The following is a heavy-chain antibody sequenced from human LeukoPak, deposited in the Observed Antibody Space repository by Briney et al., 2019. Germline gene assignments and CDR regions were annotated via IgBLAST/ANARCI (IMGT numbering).Heavy chain of an antibody. Sequence: PGGSLRLSCAASGFTFSSYGMHWVRQAPGKGLEWVAVIWYDGSNKYYADSVKGRFTISRDNSKNTLYLQMNSLRAEDTAVYYCARDVSRRVVPGADFDYWGQGTLVTVSS. D-gene: IGHD2-2*01. CDR1: GFTFSSYG. J-gene: IGHJ4*02. V-gene: IGHV3-33*01. CDR3: ARDVSRRVVPGADFDY. CDR2: IWYDGSNK.